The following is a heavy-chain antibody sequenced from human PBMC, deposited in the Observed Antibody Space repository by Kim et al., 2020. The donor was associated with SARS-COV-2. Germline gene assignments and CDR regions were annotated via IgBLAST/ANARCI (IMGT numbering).Heavy chain of an antibody. CDR3: ARGPHYDSWSGYSDYYYGMDV. Sequence: GGSLRLSCSASGFTFNTYGMHWVRQAPGKGLEWVAVIWFDGSDKYYADSVKGRFTISRDNSKDTLYLQMRSLRAEDTAVYYCARGPHYDSWSGYSDYYYGMDVWGQGPTVTVSS. J-gene: IGHJ6*02. V-gene: IGHV3-33*01. CDR2: IWFDGSDK. CDR1: GFTFNTYG. D-gene: IGHD3-3*01.